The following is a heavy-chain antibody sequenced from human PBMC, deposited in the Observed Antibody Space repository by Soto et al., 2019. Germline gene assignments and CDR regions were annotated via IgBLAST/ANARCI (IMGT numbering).Heavy chain of an antibody. CDR1: GGTFSSYA. CDR2: IIPIFGTA. J-gene: IGHJ5*02. V-gene: IGHV1-69*01. Sequence: QVQLVQSGAEVKKPGSSVKVSCKASGGTFSSYAISWVRQAPGQGLEWMGGIIPIFGTANYAQKFQGRVTITADESTSTAYMELSSLRSEDTAVYYCARESCTNGVCYWVGNWFDPWGQGTLVTVFS. CDR3: ARESCTNGVCYWVGNWFDP. D-gene: IGHD2-8*01.